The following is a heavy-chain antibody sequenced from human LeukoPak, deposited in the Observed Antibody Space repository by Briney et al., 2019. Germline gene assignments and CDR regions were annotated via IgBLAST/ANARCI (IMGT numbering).Heavy chain of an antibody. CDR2: ISWNSGSI. CDR1: GFTFDDYA. J-gene: IGHJ3*02. D-gene: IGHD3-22*01. Sequence: PGGSLRLSCAASGFTFDDYAMHWVRQAPGKGLEWVSGISWNSGSIGYADSVKGRFTISRDNAKNSLYLQMNSLRAEDTALYYCAKTRLPYYYDSSGYPRDAFDIWGQGTMVTVSS. CDR3: AKTRLPYYYDSSGYPRDAFDI. V-gene: IGHV3-9*01.